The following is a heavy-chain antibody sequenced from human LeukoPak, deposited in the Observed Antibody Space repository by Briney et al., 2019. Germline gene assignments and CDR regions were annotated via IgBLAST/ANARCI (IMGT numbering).Heavy chain of an antibody. V-gene: IGHV4-34*01. CDR2: INHSGST. CDR1: GGSFSGYY. CDR3: ARTPTFDY. J-gene: IGHJ4*02. Sequence: SETLSLTCAVYGGSFSGYYWSWIRQPPGKGLEWIGEINHSGSTNYNPPLKSRVTISVDTSKNQFSLKLSSVTAADTAVYYCARTPTFDYWGQGTLVTVSS.